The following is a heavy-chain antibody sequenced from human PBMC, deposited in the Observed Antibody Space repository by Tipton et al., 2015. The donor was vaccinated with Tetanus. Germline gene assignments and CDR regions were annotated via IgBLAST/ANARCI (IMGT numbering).Heavy chain of an antibody. Sequence: MQLVQSGGEVKKPGESLKISCKGSGYIFNNYWIGWVRQKPGKGLEWMGILYPGDSDTRYSPSFQGQVTISVDKSINTAYLQWSSLKASDTSMFYCARAHCTDGVCNFDFWGQGALVTVAS. V-gene: IGHV5-51*01. D-gene: IGHD2-8*01. CDR2: LYPGDSDT. CDR3: ARAHCTDGVCNFDF. J-gene: IGHJ4*02. CDR1: GYIFNNYW.